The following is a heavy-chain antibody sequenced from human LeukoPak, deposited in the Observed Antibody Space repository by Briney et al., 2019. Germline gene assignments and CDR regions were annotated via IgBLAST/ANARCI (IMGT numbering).Heavy chain of an antibody. D-gene: IGHD3-10*01. CDR2: ISGSGGST. V-gene: IGHV3-23*01. J-gene: IGHJ5*02. Sequence: PWGSLRLSCAASGFTFSRYAMSWARQAPGKGLEWVSAISGSGGSTYYADSVKGRFTISRDNSKNTLYLQMNSLRAEDTAVYYCAKDTDYYGSGSYSDPWGQGTLVTVSS. CDR3: AKDTDYYGSGSYSDP. CDR1: GFTFSRYA.